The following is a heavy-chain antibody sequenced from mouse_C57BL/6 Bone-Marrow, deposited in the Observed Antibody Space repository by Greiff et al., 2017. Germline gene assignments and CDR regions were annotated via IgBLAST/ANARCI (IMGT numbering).Heavy chain of an antibody. Sequence: EVKLMESGGGLVQPGGSLKLSCAASGFTFSDYYMYWVRQTPEKRLEWVAYISNGGGSTYYPDTVKGRFTISRDNAKNTLYLQMSRLKSEDTAMYYCARGYYYGSSYYAMDYWGQGTSVTVSS. CDR3: ARGYYYGSSYYAMDY. CDR1: GFTFSDYY. J-gene: IGHJ4*01. CDR2: ISNGGGST. D-gene: IGHD1-1*01. V-gene: IGHV5-12*01.